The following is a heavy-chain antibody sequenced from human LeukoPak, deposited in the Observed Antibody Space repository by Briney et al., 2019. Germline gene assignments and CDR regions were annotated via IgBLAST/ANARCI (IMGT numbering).Heavy chain of an antibody. Sequence: PSETLSLTCTVSGGSISSGSYYWSWIRQPAGKGLEWIGRIYTSGSTNYNPSLKSRVTISVDTSKNQFSLKLSSVTAADTAVYYCARPTSSRGYCSGGSYFPPSRWNYMDVWGKGTTVTVSS. D-gene: IGHD2-15*01. CDR3: ARPTSSRGYCSGGSYFPPSRWNYMDV. J-gene: IGHJ6*03. V-gene: IGHV4-61*02. CDR1: GGSISSGSYY. CDR2: IYTSGST.